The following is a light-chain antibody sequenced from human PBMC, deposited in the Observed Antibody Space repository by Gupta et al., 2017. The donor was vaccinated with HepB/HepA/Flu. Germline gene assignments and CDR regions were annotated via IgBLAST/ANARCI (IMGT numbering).Light chain of an antibody. CDR3: AVWDGSPSDVGG. V-gene: IGLV1-47*01. CDR1: SSNIGHNY. CDR2: RNN. Sequence: QSVLTQPPSASGTPGQRVIISCSGSSSNIGHNYVYWYQQLPGTAPKLLIYRNNQRPSGVPDRFSGSKSATSDYLAISGLRSEDEADYYGAVWDGSPSDVGGCGGGT. J-gene: IGLJ3*02.